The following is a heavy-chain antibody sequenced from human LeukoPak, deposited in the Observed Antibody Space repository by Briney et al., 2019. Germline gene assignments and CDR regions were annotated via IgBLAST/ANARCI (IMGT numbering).Heavy chain of an antibody. CDR1: GYTFTSYG. D-gene: IGHD1-26*01. V-gene: IGHV1-18*01. J-gene: IGHJ6*03. CDR2: ISAYNGNT. CDR3: ARAGGAHYYYYYMDV. Sequence: GASVKVSCKASGYTFTSYGISWVRQAPGQGLEWMGWISAYNGNTNYAQKLQGRVTMTRDTSTSTAYMELSSLRSEDTAVYYCARAGGAHYYYYYMDVWGKGTTVTISS.